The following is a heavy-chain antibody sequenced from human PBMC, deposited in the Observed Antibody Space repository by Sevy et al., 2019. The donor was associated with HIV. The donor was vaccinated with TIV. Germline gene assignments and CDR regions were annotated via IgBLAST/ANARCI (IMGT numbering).Heavy chain of an antibody. CDR2: VYYNGHI. V-gene: IGHV4-59*08. Sequence: SESRSRTCTVSGGSITSLYWNWIRQPPGKGREWIANVYYNGHINYNPSLKSRVTLSLDTSKNQFSLRLSSVTAADTAMYYCAGENAWGRGYSWGQGTLVTVSS. D-gene: IGHD1-26*01. CDR1: GGSITSLY. J-gene: IGHJ4*02. CDR3: AGENAWGRGYS.